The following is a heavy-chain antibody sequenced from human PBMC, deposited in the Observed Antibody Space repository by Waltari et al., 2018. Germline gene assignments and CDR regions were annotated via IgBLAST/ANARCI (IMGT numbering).Heavy chain of an antibody. D-gene: IGHD3-10*01. J-gene: IGHJ4*02. CDR3: AKDRDYASGSPPDF. Sequence: QVQLLQSGPEVKQPGASVRVSCKASGYTFSSFGLSWVRQAPEQGLEWMGWISTHTGDTDSAQKFRDRLTMTTDSSTTTVYMYLRSLTSDDTAIYYCAKDRDYASGSPPDFWGQGTLVTVSS. CDR2: ISTHTGDT. V-gene: IGHV1-18*01. CDR1: GYTFSSFG.